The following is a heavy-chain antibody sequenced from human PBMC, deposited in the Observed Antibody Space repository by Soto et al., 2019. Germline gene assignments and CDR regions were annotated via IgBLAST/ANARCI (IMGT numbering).Heavy chain of an antibody. Sequence: KQSQTLSLTCTVSGGSISNYYWSWIRQPPGKGLEWIGYIHYSGNTNYNPSLKSRVTISADTSKNQFSLKLSSVTAADTAVYYCARGHYDFWSGYFATIDYWGQGTLVTVSS. CDR3: ARGHYDFWSGYFATIDY. CDR2: IHYSGNT. J-gene: IGHJ4*02. D-gene: IGHD3-3*01. V-gene: IGHV4-59*08. CDR1: GGSISNYY.